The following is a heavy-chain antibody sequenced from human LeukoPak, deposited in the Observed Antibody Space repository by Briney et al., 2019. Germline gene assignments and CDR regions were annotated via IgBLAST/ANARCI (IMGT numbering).Heavy chain of an antibody. Sequence: GGSLRLSCAASGFTFSSYAMSWVRQAPGKGLEWVSAISGSGGSTYYADSVKGRFTISRDNSKSTLYLQMNSLRAEDTAVYYCARVADIVLMVYAPLGYWGQGTLVTVSS. J-gene: IGHJ4*02. CDR2: ISGSGGST. D-gene: IGHD2-8*01. CDR3: ARVADIVLMVYAPLGY. CDR1: GFTFSSYA. V-gene: IGHV3-23*01.